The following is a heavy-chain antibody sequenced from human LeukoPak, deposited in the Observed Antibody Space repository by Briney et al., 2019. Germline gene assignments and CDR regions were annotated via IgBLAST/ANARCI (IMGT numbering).Heavy chain of an antibody. V-gene: IGHV3-7*03. Sequence: SGGSLRLSCAASGFTFSSYWMSWVRQAPGKGLEWVANIEQDGSEKYYVDSVKGRFTISRDNAKNSLYLQMNSLRAEDTAVYYCARDGALNWNDEFDYWGQGTLVTVSS. D-gene: IGHD1-1*01. CDR2: IEQDGSEK. CDR1: GFTFSSYW. J-gene: IGHJ4*02. CDR3: ARDGALNWNDEFDY.